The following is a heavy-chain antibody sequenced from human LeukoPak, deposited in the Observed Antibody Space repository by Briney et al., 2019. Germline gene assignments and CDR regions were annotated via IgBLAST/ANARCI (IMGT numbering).Heavy chain of an antibody. V-gene: IGHV3-30-3*01. D-gene: IGHD3-16*01. CDR1: GFMFSHYV. Sequence: GRSLRLSCAASGFMFSHYVVHWVRQAPGKGPEWVTLISSDGGNVYYAVCVKGRFTVSSDNSENTLYLQMNSLGTEHTAVYYCARGIWETNSVAFDLWGQGTMVTVS. CDR3: ARGIWETNSVAFDL. J-gene: IGHJ3*01. CDR2: ISSDGGNV.